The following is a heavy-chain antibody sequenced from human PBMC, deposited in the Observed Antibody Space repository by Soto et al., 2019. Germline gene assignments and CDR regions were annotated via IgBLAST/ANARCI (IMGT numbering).Heavy chain of an antibody. V-gene: IGHV4-59*01. CDR1: GGSISSYY. CDR3: ARAPILVVQKKNWSAP. J-gene: IGHJ5*02. Sequence: PSETLSLTCTVSGGSISSYYWSWIRQPPGKGLEWIGYIYYSGSTNYNPSLKSRVTISVDTSKNQFSLKLSSVTAADTAVYCCARAPILVVQKKNWSAPGGQETLVTVSS. CDR2: IYYSGST. D-gene: IGHD2-2*01.